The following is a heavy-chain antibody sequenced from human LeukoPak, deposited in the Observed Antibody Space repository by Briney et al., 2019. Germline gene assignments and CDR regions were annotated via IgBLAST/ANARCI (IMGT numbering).Heavy chain of an antibody. Sequence: SVKVSCKASGGIISSDAFSWVRQAPGQGLEWMGGIIPLFDTPNYAQRFQGRVTITADESTSTVYMELSGLRSEDTAVYHCARGEAVVTTIPLYNWFDPWGQGTLVTVSS. D-gene: IGHD2-21*02. CDR2: IIPLFDTP. V-gene: IGHV1-69*13. J-gene: IGHJ5*02. CDR1: GGIISSDA. CDR3: ARGEAVVTTIPLYNWFDP.